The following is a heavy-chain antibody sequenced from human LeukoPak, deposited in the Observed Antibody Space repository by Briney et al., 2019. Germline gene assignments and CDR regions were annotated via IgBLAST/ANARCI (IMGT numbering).Heavy chain of an antibody. CDR3: WRYYYDSSGRRDGFDS. CDR2: ISVNGDNT. V-gene: IGHV3-23*01. J-gene: IGHJ4*02. D-gene: IGHD3-22*01. CDR1: GFTFSRYA. Sequence: GGSLRLSCAASGFTFSRYAMSWVRQAPGKGLESVSGISVNGDNTYYADPVKGRFTISRDNSKNTLYLQMSSLRAEDTAVYYCWRYYYDSSGRRDGFDSWGQGTLVTVSS.